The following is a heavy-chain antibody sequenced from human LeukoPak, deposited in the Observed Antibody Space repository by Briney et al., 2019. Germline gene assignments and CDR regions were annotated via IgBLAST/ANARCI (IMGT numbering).Heavy chain of an antibody. J-gene: IGHJ4*02. CDR2: IGGSGVST. V-gene: IGHV3-23*01. Sequence: GGSLRLSCAASGFTFSSYAMSWVRQAPGKGLELVSGIGGSGVSTYYADSVKGRFTISRDNSKNTLYLQMNSLRAEDTAVYYCAKDLRHIVPDYWGQGTLVTVSS. CDR1: GFTFSSYA. CDR3: AKDLRHIVPDY. D-gene: IGHD2-21*01.